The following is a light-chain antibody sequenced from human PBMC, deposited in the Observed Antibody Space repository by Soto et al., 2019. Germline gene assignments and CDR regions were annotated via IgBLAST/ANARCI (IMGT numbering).Light chain of an antibody. CDR3: KSYAGRNTYV. CDR1: KNDIGVYDF. CDR2: EVV. Sequence: QSALTQPPSASGSPGQSVTISCTGTKNDIGVYDFVSWYQHHPGKAPRLIIYEVVQRPSGVPDRFSGSKSGNTASLTVSGLQAADEADFFGKSYAGRNTYVFVSETMVTVL. J-gene: IGLJ1*01. V-gene: IGLV2-8*01.